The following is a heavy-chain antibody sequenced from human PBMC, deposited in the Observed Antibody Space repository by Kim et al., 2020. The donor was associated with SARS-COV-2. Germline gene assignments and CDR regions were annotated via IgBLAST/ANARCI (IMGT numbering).Heavy chain of an antibody. CDR1: GYTFTSYD. D-gene: IGHD6-13*01. J-gene: IGHJ6*03. CDR2: MNPNSGNT. V-gene: IGHV1-8*01. Sequence: ASVKVSCKASGYTFTSYDINWVRQATGQGLEWMGWMNPNSGNTCYAQKFQGRVTMTRNTSISTAYMELSSLRSVDTAVYYCARGFRAAAGPFYYYYYMDVWGKGTTVTVSS. CDR3: ARGFRAAAGPFYYYYYMDV.